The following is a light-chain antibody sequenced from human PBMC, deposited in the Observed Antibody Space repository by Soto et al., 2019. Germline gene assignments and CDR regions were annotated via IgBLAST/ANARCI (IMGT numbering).Light chain of an antibody. V-gene: IGKV3-15*01. CDR2: GVS. CDR3: QQYNQWPIT. J-gene: IGKJ5*01. Sequence: EIVMTQSPATLSVSQGERATPSCRASQSVSSNLAWYQQKPGQAPRLLMFGVSTRAAGLPDRFSGSGSGTEFTLTISSLQSEDSGVYYCQQYNQWPITFGQGTRLEIK. CDR1: QSVSSN.